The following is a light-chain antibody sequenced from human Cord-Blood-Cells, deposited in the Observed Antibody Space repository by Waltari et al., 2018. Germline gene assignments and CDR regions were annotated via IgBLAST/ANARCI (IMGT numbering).Light chain of an antibody. J-gene: IGKJ3*01. V-gene: IGKV1-39*01. CDR2: AAS. CDR1: QSISSY. CDR3: QQSYSTPFT. Sequence: DIQMTQSTSSMSVSEGDGVTITCRASQSISSYLNWYQKKPGKAPKLLIYAASSLQNEVPSRFSGSGSGTDFTLTISSLQPEDFATYYCQQSYSTPFTFGPGTKVDIK.